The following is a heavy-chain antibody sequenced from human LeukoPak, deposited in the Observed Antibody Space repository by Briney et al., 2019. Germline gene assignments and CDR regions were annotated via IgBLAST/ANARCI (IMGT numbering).Heavy chain of an antibody. CDR3: ARLYYYGSGSYLY. V-gene: IGHV3-64*01. CDR2: ISSNGGST. D-gene: IGHD3-10*01. CDR1: GFTFSGYA. Sequence: PGGSLRLSCAASGFTFSGYAMHWVRQAPGKGLEYVSAISSNGGSTYYANSVNGRFTISRDNSKNTLYLQMGSLRAEDMAVYYCARLYYYGSGSYLYWGQGTLVTVSS. J-gene: IGHJ4*02.